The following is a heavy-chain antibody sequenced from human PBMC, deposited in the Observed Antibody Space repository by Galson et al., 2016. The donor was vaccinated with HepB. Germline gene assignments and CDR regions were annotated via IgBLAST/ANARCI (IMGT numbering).Heavy chain of an antibody. CDR2: IYHTGTS. CDR3: SRAAIIPGARMVFDP. V-gene: IGHV4-4*02. CDR1: GASISDSNW. J-gene: IGHJ5*02. D-gene: IGHD2-2*01. Sequence: LSLTCAVSGASISDSNWWTWVRHVPGKGLEWIGEIYHTGTSNNNPFLSSRFTLSVDKSRNQFSLNLTSVTAADTAVYYCSRAAIIPGARMVFDPWGQGILVTVSS.